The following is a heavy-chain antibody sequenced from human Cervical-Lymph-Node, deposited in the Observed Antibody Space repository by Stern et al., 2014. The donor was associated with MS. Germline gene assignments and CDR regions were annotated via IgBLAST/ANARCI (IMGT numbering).Heavy chain of an antibody. CDR1: GFTFSSYG. Sequence: VKLVESGGAVVQPGRSLRLSCAASGFTFSSYGMHWVRQAQGKGLEWGTVISYDGNHKYYAASVKGRFTISRDNSKNTLHLQMNSVTPDDTAIYYCARDYEDTSMLFDHWGQGTLVTVSS. D-gene: IGHD2-8*01. J-gene: IGHJ4*02. CDR3: ARDYEDTSMLFDH. V-gene: IGHV3-30*03. CDR2: ISYDGNHK.